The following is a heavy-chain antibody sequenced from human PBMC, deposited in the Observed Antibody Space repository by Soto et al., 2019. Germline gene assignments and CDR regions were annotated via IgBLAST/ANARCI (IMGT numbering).Heavy chain of an antibody. D-gene: IGHD3-9*01. Sequence: PGGSLRLSCAGSGFTFSSDGMSWVRQAPGHGLEWVAHTNEDGSEKRYVDAVKGRVTISRDNGRHSLYLQMNSMRVEDSALYYCVDWSVHTLWGQRTPDRVSS. V-gene: IGHV3-7*01. J-gene: IGHJ4*02. CDR3: VDWSVHTL. CDR1: GFTFSSDG. CDR2: TNEDGSEK.